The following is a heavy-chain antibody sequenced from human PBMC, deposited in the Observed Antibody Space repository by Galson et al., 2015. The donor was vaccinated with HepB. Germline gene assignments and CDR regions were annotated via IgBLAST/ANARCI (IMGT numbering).Heavy chain of an antibody. CDR3: ASYSYGYGNWTGVGLYYYYYMDV. V-gene: IGHV1-69*13. Sequence: SVKVSCKASGYTFTSYGISWVRQAPGQGLEGMGGIIPIFGTANYAQKFQGRVTITADESTSTAYMELSSLRSEDTAVYYCASYSYGYGNWTGVGLYYYYYMDVWGKGTTVTVSS. CDR2: IIPIFGTA. J-gene: IGHJ6*03. D-gene: IGHD5-18*01. CDR1: GYTFTSYG.